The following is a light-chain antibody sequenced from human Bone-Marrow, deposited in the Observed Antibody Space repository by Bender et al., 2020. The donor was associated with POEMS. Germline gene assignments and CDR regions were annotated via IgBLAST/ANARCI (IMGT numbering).Light chain of an antibody. Sequence: SYEVTQPPSVSVSPGQTASITCSGDDLGDKYVAWYQQKPGQSPVLVIYQDTKRPSGIPERFSGSNSGNTATLTISGTQAMVEADYDCQAWDTYSVIFGGGTKLTVL. J-gene: IGLJ2*01. V-gene: IGLV3-1*01. CDR2: QDT. CDR1: DLGDKY. CDR3: QAWDTYSVI.